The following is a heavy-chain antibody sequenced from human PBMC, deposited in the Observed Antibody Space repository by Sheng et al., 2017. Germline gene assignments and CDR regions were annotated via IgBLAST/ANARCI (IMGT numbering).Heavy chain of an antibody. CDR1: GFSVSSNY. Sequence: EMQLVESGGALIQPGGSLRLSCAASGFSVSSNYMSWVRQAPGKGLEWVSVIYSGGSIHYADSVKGRFTISRDDPKNTLYLQMNSLTAGDTAIYYCTRGSAFDIWGRGTSGHRLF. CDR3: TRGSAFDI. CDR2: IYSGGSI. V-gene: IGHV3-53*01. J-gene: IGHJ3*02.